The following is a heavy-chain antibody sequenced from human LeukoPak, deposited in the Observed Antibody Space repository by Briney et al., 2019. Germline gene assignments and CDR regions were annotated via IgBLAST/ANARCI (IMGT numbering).Heavy chain of an antibody. CDR3: ARSLYGPYY. CDR2: INHSGGT. Sequence: NPSETLSLTCAVYGGSFSGYYWSWIRQPPGKGLEWIGEINHSGGTNYNPSLKSRVTISVDTSKNQFSLKLSSVAAADTAVYYCARSLYGPYYWGQGTLVTVSS. CDR1: GGSFSGYY. D-gene: IGHD2/OR15-2a*01. J-gene: IGHJ4*02. V-gene: IGHV4-34*01.